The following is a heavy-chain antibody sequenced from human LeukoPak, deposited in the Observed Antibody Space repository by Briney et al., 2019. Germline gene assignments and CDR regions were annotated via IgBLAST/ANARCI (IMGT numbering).Heavy chain of an antibody. J-gene: IGHJ4*02. D-gene: IGHD5-24*01. CDR2: IRGSGGST. CDR1: GFTFSSYA. V-gene: IGHV3-23*01. CDR3: AKAKPEMATIRFDY. Sequence: QSGGSLRLSCAASGFTFSSYAMSWARQAPGKGLEWVSGIRGSGGSTYYVDSVKGRFTISRDNSKNTLYLQMNSLRAEDTAVYYCAKAKPEMATIRFDYWGQGTLVTVSS.